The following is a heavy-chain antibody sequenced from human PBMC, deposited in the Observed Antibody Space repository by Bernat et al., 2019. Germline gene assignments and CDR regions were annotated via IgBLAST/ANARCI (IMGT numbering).Heavy chain of an antibody. D-gene: IGHD1-26*01. CDR1: GFTFSGST. V-gene: IGHV3-73*01. J-gene: IGHJ6*02. Sequence: EVQLVESGGGLLQPGGSLKLSCAASGFTFSGSTIHWVRQASGKGLEWVGRIRSKGNRYATGYVASVKGRFIISRDDSKNTAYLQMNSLKTEDTAVYYCTGGPSAYGMDVWGQGTTVTVSS. CDR3: TGGPSAYGMDV. CDR2: IRSKGNRYAT.